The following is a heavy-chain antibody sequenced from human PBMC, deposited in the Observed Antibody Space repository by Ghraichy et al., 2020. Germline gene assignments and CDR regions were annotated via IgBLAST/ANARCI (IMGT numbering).Heavy chain of an antibody. J-gene: IGHJ3*02. CDR3: ATAGVRRASSDI. CDR2: IHPNSGAT. Sequence: ASVKVSCKASGFVFTGYYMHWVRQAPGHVLEWMGWIHPNSGATNYAQKFQGLLTMTWDTSITTAYMELSRLRSDDTAVYYCATAGVRRASSDIWGQGTLVTISS. V-gene: IGHV1-2*04. CDR1: GFVFTGYY. D-gene: IGHD7-27*01.